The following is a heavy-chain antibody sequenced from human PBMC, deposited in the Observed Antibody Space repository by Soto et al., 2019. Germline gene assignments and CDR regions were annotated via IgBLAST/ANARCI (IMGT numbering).Heavy chain of an antibody. Sequence: LSLPCTVSGGSISSGGYYWSWIRQHPGKGLEWIGYIYYSGSTYYNPSLKSRVTISVDTSKNQFSLKLSSVTAADTAVYYCASTIAYYYYGMDVWGQGTTVTVSS. CDR3: ASTIAYYYYGMDV. CDR2: IYYSGST. V-gene: IGHV4-31*03. J-gene: IGHJ6*02. D-gene: IGHD3-9*01. CDR1: GGSISSGGYY.